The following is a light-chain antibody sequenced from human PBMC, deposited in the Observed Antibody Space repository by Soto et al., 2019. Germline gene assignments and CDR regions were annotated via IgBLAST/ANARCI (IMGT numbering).Light chain of an antibody. Sequence: QSVLTQPASVSGSPGQSTTISCAGTSSDVGGYNYVSWYQHHPGKAPKLIIYDVTSRPSGVSIRFSGSKSDNTASLTISGLQPEDEADYHCSSYTTSNTRQIVFGTGTKVTVL. J-gene: IGLJ1*01. CDR1: SSDVGGYNY. CDR3: SSYTTSNTRQIV. V-gene: IGLV2-14*03. CDR2: DVT.